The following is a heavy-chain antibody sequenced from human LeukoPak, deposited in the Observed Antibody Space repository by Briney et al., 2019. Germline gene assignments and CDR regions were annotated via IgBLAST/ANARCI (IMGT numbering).Heavy chain of an antibody. CDR3: ARASGSSRDYYFDY. CDR1: GFTFSSYA. CDR2: ISYDGSNK. D-gene: IGHD6-13*01. V-gene: IGHV3-30-3*01. Sequence: GRSLRLSCAASGFTFSSYAMHWVRQAPGKGLEWVAVISYDGSNKYYADSVKGRFTISRDNSKNTLYLQMNSLRAEGTAVYYCARASGSSRDYYFDYWGQGTLVTVSS. J-gene: IGHJ4*02.